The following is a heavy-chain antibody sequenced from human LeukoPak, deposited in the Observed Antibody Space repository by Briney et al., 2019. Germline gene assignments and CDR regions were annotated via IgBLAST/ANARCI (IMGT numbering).Heavy chain of an antibody. CDR1: GYSINSGYY. J-gene: IGHJ4*02. CDR3: ARWVVDAAMVDD. D-gene: IGHD5-18*01. CDR2: IYRSGYT. V-gene: IGHV4-38-2*01. Sequence: SETLSLTCAVSGYSINSGYYWGWIRQPPGKRLEWIGNIYRSGYTYYNPSLKSRVSISVDTSTNHFSLKLWSVTAADTAVYYCARWVVDAAMVDDWGQGTLVTVSS.